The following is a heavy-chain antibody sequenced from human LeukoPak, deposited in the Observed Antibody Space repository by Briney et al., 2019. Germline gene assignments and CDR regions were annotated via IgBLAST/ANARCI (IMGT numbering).Heavy chain of an antibody. CDR1: GFTFSSYA. D-gene: IGHD4-17*01. J-gene: IGHJ4*02. V-gene: IGHV3-20*04. Sequence: PGGSLRLSCAASGFTFSSYAMSWVRQAPGKGLEWVSGINWNGGSTGYADSVKGRFTISRDNAKNSLYLQMNSLRAEDTALYYCARRVYDYGYQGYFDYWGQGTLVTVSS. CDR3: ARRVYDYGYQGYFDY. CDR2: INWNGGST.